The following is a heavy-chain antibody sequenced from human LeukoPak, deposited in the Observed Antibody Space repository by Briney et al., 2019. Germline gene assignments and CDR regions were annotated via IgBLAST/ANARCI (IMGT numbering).Heavy chain of an antibody. Sequence: PVQPLDSPSVSSSGSTIYYADSVKGRFTISRDNAKNSLYLQMNSLRAEDTAVYYCARDYDFWSGYYIRGSFYFDYWGQGTLVTVSS. V-gene: IGHV3-69-1*01. J-gene: IGHJ4*02. D-gene: IGHD3-3*01. CDR2: SSSGSTI. CDR3: ARDYDFWSGYYIRGSFYFDY.